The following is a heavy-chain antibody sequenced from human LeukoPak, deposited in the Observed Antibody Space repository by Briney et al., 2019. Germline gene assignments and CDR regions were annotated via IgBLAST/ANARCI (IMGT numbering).Heavy chain of an antibody. V-gene: IGHV3-7*01. D-gene: IGHD4-17*01. Sequence: PGGSLRLSCAASGFTFNAYWMSWVRQAPGKGPEWVAHMKENGNEQRYADSVEGRFTICRDNAKNSLYLQMNSLRDEDTAVYYCARPTYGDYGMDVWGQGTTVTVSS. CDR1: GFTFNAYW. CDR2: MKENGNEQ. J-gene: IGHJ6*02. CDR3: ARPTYGDYGMDV.